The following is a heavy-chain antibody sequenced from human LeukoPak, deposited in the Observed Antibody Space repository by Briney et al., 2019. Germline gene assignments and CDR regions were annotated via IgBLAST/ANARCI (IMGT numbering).Heavy chain of an antibody. CDR3: ARAPTVLVGYCSSSSCQADY. Sequence: GGSLRLSCAASGYTFRSYSMNWVRQAPGKGLEWVSAIDPSSTYVYYADSVKGRFTISRDNAENSLYLQMNSLRVEDTAVYCCARAPTVLVGYCSSSSCQADYWGQGTLVTVSS. CDR1: GYTFRSYS. CDR2: IDPSSTYV. V-gene: IGHV3-21*01. J-gene: IGHJ4*02. D-gene: IGHD2-2*01.